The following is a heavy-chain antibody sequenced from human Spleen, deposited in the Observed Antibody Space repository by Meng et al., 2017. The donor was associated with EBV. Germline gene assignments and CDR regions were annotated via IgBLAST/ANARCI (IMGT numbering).Heavy chain of an antibody. CDR3: ARGAPPDY. J-gene: IGHJ4*02. Sequence: VRGVGSGVGLVQPGGSLRLSCEASGFTFSDSDMHWVRQATGKGLEWVSAIGSAGYTYYAGSVKGRFTISRENAKNSLYLQMNSLRAGDTAVYFCARGAPPDYWGQGVLVTVSS. CDR1: GFTFSDSD. V-gene: IGHV3-13*01. CDR2: IGSAGYT.